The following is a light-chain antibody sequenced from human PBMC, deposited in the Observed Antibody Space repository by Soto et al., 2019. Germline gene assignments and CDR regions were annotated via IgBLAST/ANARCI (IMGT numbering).Light chain of an antibody. CDR3: CSYAGNGTFV. CDR1: SSDVGGYNL. Sequence: VLTQPASVSGSPGQSITITCTGTSSDVGGYNLVTWYQQHPGKSPELMIYEGSKRPSGVSPRFSGSKSGNTASLTISGLQAEDEADYSCCSYAGNGTFVFGTGTKVTVL. CDR2: EGS. V-gene: IGLV2-23*01. J-gene: IGLJ1*01.